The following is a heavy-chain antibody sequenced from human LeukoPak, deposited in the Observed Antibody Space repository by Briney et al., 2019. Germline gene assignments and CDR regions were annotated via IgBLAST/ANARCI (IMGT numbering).Heavy chain of an antibody. V-gene: IGHV3-43*02. Sequence: SGGSLRLSCAASGFTFDDYAMHWVRQAPGKGLEWVSLISGDGGTTYSADSVRGRFTISRDNSKNSLYLQMNSLRTEDIALYYCARSLPDYFDYWGQGTLVTISS. CDR1: GFTFDDYA. CDR3: ARSLPDYFDY. J-gene: IGHJ4*02. CDR2: ISGDGGTT.